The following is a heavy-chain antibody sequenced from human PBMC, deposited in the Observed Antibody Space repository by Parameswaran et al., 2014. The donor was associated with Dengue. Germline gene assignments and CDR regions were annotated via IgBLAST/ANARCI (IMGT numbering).Heavy chain of an antibody. CDR3: AKGPFTVTTWYWFDY. D-gene: IGHD4-17*01. CDR2: ISGSGGST. Sequence: RWIRQPPGKGLEWVSGISGSGGSTYYADSVRGRFIISRDKSKNTLYLQMNSLRAEDTAVYYCAKGPFTVTTWYWFDYWGQGTLVTVSS. J-gene: IGHJ4*02. V-gene: IGHV3-23*01.